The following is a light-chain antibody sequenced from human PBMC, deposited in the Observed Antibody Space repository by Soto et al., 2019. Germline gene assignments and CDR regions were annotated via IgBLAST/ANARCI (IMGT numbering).Light chain of an antibody. CDR1: SSDVGGYNY. Sequence: QSALTQPASVSGSPGQSITISCTGTSSDVGGYNYISCYQQHPGKAPKLMIYEVSNRPSGAYNRFSGYKSGNTSSLNISGLLSEDGAEYHCSSYTRSSNYVFRTGTQPTVL. V-gene: IGLV2-14*01. CDR2: EVS. J-gene: IGLJ1*01. CDR3: SSYTRSSNYV.